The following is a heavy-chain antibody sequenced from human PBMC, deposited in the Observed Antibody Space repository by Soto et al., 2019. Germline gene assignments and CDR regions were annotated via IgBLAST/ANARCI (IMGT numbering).Heavy chain of an antibody. D-gene: IGHD5-18*01. V-gene: IGHV5-10-1*01. Sequence: PGESLKISCKGSGYSFTNNWISWVRQMPGKGLEWMGRIDPSDSYTNYSPSFQGHVTISADKSISSAYLQWSSLKASDTAMYYCARHMDTAMVSDYWGQGTLVTVSS. CDR2: IDPSDSYT. CDR3: ARHMDTAMVSDY. J-gene: IGHJ4*02. CDR1: GYSFTNNW.